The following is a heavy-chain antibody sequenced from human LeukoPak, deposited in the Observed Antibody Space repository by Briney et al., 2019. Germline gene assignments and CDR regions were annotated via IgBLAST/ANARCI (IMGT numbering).Heavy chain of an antibody. D-gene: IGHD2/OR15-2a*01. V-gene: IGHV3-30*02. Sequence: GGSLRLSCAASGFTFSSYGMHWVRQAPGKGLEWVAFIRYDGGNKYYADSVKGRFTISRDNSKNTLYLHVNSLRPEDTAVYYCARSNFYAFFDYWGQGTLVTVSS. CDR3: ARSNFYAFFDY. CDR2: IRYDGGNK. J-gene: IGHJ4*02. CDR1: GFTFSSYG.